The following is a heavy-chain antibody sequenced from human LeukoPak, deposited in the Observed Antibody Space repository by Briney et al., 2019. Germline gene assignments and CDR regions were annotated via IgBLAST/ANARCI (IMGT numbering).Heavy chain of an antibody. CDR2: ISSSSSYI. V-gene: IGHV3-21*01. J-gene: IGHJ6*02. CDR1: GFTFSSYS. Sequence: GGSLRLSCAASGFTFSSYSMNWVRQAPGKGLEWVSSISSSSSYIYYADSVKGRFTISRDNAKNSLYLQMNSLRAEDTAVYYCAREQQLVYYGMDVWGQGTTVTVSS. D-gene: IGHD6-13*01. CDR3: AREQQLVYYGMDV.